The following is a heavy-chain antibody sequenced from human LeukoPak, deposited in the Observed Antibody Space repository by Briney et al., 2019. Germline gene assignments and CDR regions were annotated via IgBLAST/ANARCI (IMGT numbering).Heavy chain of an antibody. D-gene: IGHD4-17*01. V-gene: IGHV4-59*08. Sequence: SETLSLTCTVSGGSISSYHWSWIRQPPGKGLEWIGYIYYSGSTNYNPSLKSRVTISVDTSKNQFSLKLSSVTAADTAVYYCARVVYGAHFDYWGQGTLVTVSS. CDR1: GGSISSYH. CDR2: IYYSGST. CDR3: ARVVYGAHFDY. J-gene: IGHJ4*02.